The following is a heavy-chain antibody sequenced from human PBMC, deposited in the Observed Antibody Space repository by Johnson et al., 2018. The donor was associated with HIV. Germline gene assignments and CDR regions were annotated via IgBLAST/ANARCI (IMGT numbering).Heavy chain of an antibody. J-gene: IGHJ3*02. V-gene: IGHV3-30*02. CDR2: IRYDGSNK. CDR3: ARDDIRDGKSFDI. CDR1: GVTFRKFA. Sequence: QVLLVESGGGLIQPGRSLRLSCTGSGVTFRKFAMGWVRLAPGKGLEWVAFIRYDGSNKYYADSVKGLFTISRDNSKNTLYLQMNSLRAEDTAVYYCARDDIRDGKSFDIWGQGTMVTVSS.